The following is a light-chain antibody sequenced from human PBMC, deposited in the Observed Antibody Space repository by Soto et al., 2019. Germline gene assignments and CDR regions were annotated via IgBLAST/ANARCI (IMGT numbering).Light chain of an antibody. CDR3: QQYGGSTPFT. CDR2: GAS. V-gene: IGKV3-20*01. Sequence: EIVLTQSPGTLSLSPGERATLSCRASHSVSSSYLAWYQQKPGQAPRLLIYGASSRATGIPDRFSGSGSGTDFTLTISRLEPEDFAVYYCQQYGGSTPFTFGQGTKLEIK. CDR1: HSVSSSY. J-gene: IGKJ2*01.